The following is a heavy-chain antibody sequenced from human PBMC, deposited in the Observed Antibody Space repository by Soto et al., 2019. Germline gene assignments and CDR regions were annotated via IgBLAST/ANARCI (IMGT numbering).Heavy chain of an antibody. V-gene: IGHV2-5*02. D-gene: IGHD1-7*01. Sequence: QITLKESGPTLVKPTQTLTLTCTFSGFSLTTYGVGVGWVRQPPEKALEWPALIYWDDDKRYSPSLKTRLTITKDTSKNHVVLTLTNMDPVDTATYYCAHRLTLNSDWNYGRFDYWGQGILVTVSS. CDR2: IYWDDDK. CDR1: GFSLTTYGVG. CDR3: AHRLTLNSDWNYGRFDY. J-gene: IGHJ4*02.